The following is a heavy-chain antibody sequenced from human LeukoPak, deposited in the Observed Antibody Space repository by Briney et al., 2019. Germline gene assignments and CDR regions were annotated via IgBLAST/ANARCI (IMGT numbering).Heavy chain of an antibody. CDR2: IYYSGST. D-gene: IGHD6-13*01. Sequence: TSSETLSLTCTVSGGSISSGDYYWSWIRQPPGKGLEWIGYIYYSGSTYYNPSLKSRVTISVDTSKNQFSLKLSSVTAADTAVYYCARHVRYSSSWYLGYYFDYWGQGTLVTVSS. J-gene: IGHJ4*02. CDR1: GGSISSGDYY. CDR3: ARHVRYSSSWYLGYYFDY. V-gene: IGHV4-30-4*01.